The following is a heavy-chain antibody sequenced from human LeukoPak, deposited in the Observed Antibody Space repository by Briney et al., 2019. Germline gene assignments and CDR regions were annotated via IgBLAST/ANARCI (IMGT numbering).Heavy chain of an antibody. CDR2: VNHSGST. CDR3: AREWEYYDFWSGSHDAFDI. CDR1: GGSFSDYY. Sequence: SETLSLTCAVYGGSFSDYYWSWIRQSPGKGLEWIGEVNHSGSTNYNPSLKSRVTISIDTSKNQFSLKLSSVTAADTAVYYCAREWEYYDFWSGSHDAFDIWGQGTMVTVS. J-gene: IGHJ3*02. D-gene: IGHD3-3*01. V-gene: IGHV4-34*01.